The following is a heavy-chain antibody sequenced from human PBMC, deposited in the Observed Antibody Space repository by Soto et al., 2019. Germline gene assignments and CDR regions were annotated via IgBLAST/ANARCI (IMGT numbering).Heavy chain of an antibody. CDR2: ISGSGGRT. CDR3: AKDRAYSSSWDSFDY. Sequence: EVQLLESGGGLVQPGGSLRLSCAASGFTFSSYAMSWVRQAPGKGLEWVSAISGSGGRTYYADYVKGRFTISRDNSKNTLYLQMNSLRAEDTAVYYCAKDRAYSSSWDSFDYWGQGTLVTVSS. J-gene: IGHJ4*02. V-gene: IGHV3-23*01. D-gene: IGHD6-13*01. CDR1: GFTFSSYA.